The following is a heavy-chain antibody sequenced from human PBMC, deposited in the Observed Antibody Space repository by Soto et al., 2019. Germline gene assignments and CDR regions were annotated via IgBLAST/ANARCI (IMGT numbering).Heavy chain of an antibody. CDR1: GFTFSSYG. CDR3: AKDGTITYYDFWSGYFSHFDY. Sequence: QVQLVESGGGVVQPGRSLRLSCAASGFTFSSYGMHWVRQAPGKGLEWVAVISYDGSNKYYADSVKGRFTISRDNSKNPLTLQMNSLRAEDTAVYYCAKDGTITYYDFWSGYFSHFDYWGQGTLVTVSS. D-gene: IGHD3-3*01. CDR2: ISYDGSNK. J-gene: IGHJ4*02. V-gene: IGHV3-30*18.